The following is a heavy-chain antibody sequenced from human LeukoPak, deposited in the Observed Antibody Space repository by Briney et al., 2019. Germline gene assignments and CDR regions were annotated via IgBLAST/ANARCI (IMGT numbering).Heavy chain of an antibody. CDR2: IYYSGST. J-gene: IGHJ4*02. Sequence: PSETLSLTCTVSGGSISSSSYYWGWIRQPPGKGLEWIGSIYYSGSTYYNPSLKSRVTISVDTSKNQFSLKLSSVTAADTAVYYCAREISSGYHFDYWGQGTLVTVSS. CDR1: GGSISSSSYY. V-gene: IGHV4-39*07. D-gene: IGHD3-22*01. CDR3: AREISSGYHFDY.